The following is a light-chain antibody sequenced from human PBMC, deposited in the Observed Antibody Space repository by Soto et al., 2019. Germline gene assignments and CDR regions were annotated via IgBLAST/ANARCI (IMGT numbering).Light chain of an antibody. Sequence: QSALTQPASVSGSPGQSIAISCTGTSSDIGAYAYVSWYQQHPGKVPKLIVFDVNYRPSGVSSRFSGSKSGNTASLTFSGLQAEDEADYYCSSYTRTSSVIFGGGTKLTVL. J-gene: IGLJ2*01. CDR3: SSYTRTSSVI. CDR2: DVN. CDR1: SSDIGAYAY. V-gene: IGLV2-14*03.